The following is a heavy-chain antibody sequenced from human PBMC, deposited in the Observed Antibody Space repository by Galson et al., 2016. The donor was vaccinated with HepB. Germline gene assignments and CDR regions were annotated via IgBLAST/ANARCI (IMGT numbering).Heavy chain of an antibody. CDR3: ARTESWSGNDAYLDF. J-gene: IGHJ4*02. V-gene: IGHV3-48*01. CDR2: ISSSSASK. CDR1: GFTFNYYA. Sequence: FLRLSCAASGFTFNYYAMNWVRQAPGKGLEWVSYISSSSASKYYADSLKGRFTISRDNAKNSLYLQMNSLRVEDTAVYFCARTESWSGNDAYLDFWGQGTLVTVSS. D-gene: IGHD5-12*01.